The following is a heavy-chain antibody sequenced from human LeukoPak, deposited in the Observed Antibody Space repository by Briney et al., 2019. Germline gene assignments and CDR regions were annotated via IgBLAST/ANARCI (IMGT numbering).Heavy chain of an antibody. V-gene: IGHV1-18*01. Sequence: GAPVKVSCKASGYTFTSYGISWVRQAPGQGLEWMGWISAYNGNTNYAQKLQGRVTMTTDTSTSTAYMELRSLRSDDTAVYYCARGGPYYYDSSGYYRFDYWGQGTLVTVSS. CDR1: GYTFTSYG. D-gene: IGHD3-22*01. CDR3: ARGGPYYYDSSGYYRFDY. CDR2: ISAYNGNT. J-gene: IGHJ4*02.